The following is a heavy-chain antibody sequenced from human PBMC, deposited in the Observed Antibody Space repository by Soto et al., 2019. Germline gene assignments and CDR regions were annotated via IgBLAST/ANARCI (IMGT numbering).Heavy chain of an antibody. CDR1: AGSISSSSSY. J-gene: IGHJ4*02. CDR2: IYSNGIT. Sequence: SETLSLTCTVSAGSISSSSSYWAWIRQPPVRGLNWIGAIYSNGITNYKLPLNSPVTRSAATPKDQFSLNPSLVADAGSALYYCARHRRENALSAPTLDYCGQGTAVTVSS. CDR3: ARHRRENALSAPTLDY. V-gene: IGHV4-39*01.